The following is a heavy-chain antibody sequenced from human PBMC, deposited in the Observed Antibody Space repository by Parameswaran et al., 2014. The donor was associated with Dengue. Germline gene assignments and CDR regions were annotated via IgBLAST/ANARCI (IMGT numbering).Heavy chain of an antibody. J-gene: IGHJ6*02. CDR2: ISAYNGNT. Sequence: WVRQAPGQGLEWMGWISAYNGNTNYAQKLQGRVTMTTDTSTSTAYMELRSLRSDDTAVYYCARDGTIFGVVIANYYYGMDVWGQGTTVTVSS. D-gene: IGHD3-3*01. V-gene: IGHV1-18*01. CDR3: ARDGTIFGVVIANYYYGMDV.